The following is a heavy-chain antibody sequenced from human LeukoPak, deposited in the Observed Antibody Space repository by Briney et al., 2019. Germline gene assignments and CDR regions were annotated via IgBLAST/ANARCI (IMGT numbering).Heavy chain of an antibody. Sequence: PSETLSLTCTVSGDSITSSDSYRGWIRQPPGKGLEWIGSMHYGGSSYYNPSLKSRVTISADTSKNQFSLKVTSVTAADMAVYYCVIMAGYWGQGMLVTVSS. CDR2: MHYGGSS. V-gene: IGHV4-39*01. CDR1: GDSITSSDSY. J-gene: IGHJ4*02. D-gene: IGHD3-10*01. CDR3: VIMAGY.